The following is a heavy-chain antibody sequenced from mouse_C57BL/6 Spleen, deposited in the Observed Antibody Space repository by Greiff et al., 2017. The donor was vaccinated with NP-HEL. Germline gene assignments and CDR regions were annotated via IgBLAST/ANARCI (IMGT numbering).Heavy chain of an antibody. CDR2: INPGSGGT. D-gene: IGHD2-1*01. J-gene: IGHJ3*01. CDR1: GYAFTNYL. V-gene: IGHV1-54*01. CDR3: ARSGGNSFSY. Sequence: QVQLKQSGAELVRPGTSVKVSCKASGYAFTNYLIEWVKQRPGQGLEWIGVINPGSGGTNYNEKVTGKATLTADKSSSTAYMLLSSLTSEDSAVYFCARSGGNSFSYWGQGTLVTVSA.